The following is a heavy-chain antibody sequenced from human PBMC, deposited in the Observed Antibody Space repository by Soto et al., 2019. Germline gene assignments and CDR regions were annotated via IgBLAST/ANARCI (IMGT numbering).Heavy chain of an antibody. Sequence: SETLSLTCTVSVGSIRSSSYYWGWIGQPPGKGLDWIGSIYYSGSTYYNPSLKSRVTISVDASKNRFSLKLSWVAAADTAVYYCARHHRSSGYYRFAYWGQGALVTVSS. V-gene: IGHV4-39*01. D-gene: IGHD3-22*01. CDR1: VGSIRSSSYY. CDR3: ARHHRSSGYYRFAY. J-gene: IGHJ4*02. CDR2: IYYSGST.